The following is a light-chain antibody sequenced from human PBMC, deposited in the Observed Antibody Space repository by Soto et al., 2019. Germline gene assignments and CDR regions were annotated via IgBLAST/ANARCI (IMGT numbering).Light chain of an antibody. CDR2: DDS. J-gene: IGLJ1*01. Sequence: SYELTQPPSVSVAPGQTARITCGGNNIGSKSVQWYQQTPGQAPVLVVYDDSDRPSGIPERFSGSNSGKTATLTINRVEAGDEADYYCHVWDSSSDHYVFGTGTKLTVL. V-gene: IGLV3-21*02. CDR3: HVWDSSSDHYV. CDR1: NIGSKS.